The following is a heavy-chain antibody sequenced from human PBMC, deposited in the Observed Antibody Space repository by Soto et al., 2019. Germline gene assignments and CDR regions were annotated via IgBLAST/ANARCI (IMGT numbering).Heavy chain of an antibody. CDR3: ARDNWLVPLSPPYGMDV. D-gene: IGHD6-19*01. CDR1: GYTFTSYY. V-gene: IGHV1-46*01. J-gene: IGHJ6*02. Sequence: GASVKVSCKASGYTFTSYYMHWVRQAPGQGLEWMGIINPSGGSTSYAQKFQGRVTMTRDTSTSTVYMELSSLRSEDTAVYYCARDNWLVPLSPPYGMDVWGQGTTVTVSS. CDR2: INPSGGST.